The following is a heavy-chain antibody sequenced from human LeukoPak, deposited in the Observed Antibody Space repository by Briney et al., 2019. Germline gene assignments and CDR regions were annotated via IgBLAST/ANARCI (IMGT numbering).Heavy chain of an antibody. Sequence: SETLSLTCTVSGGSISSYYWSWIRQPPGKGLEWIGYIYYSGSTNYNPSLKSRVTISVDTSKNQFSLKLSSVTAADTAVYYCARDASEQWLPGAFDIWGQGTMVTVSS. CDR2: IYYSGST. CDR3: ARDASEQWLPGAFDI. J-gene: IGHJ3*02. CDR1: GGSISSYY. D-gene: IGHD6-19*01. V-gene: IGHV4-59*01.